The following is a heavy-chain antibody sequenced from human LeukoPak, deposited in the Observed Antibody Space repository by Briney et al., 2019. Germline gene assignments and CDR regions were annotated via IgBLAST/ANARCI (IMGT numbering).Heavy chain of an antibody. D-gene: IGHD6-19*01. CDR3: AREAHSSGWYGYYYYYYMDV. Sequence: ASVKVSCKASGYTFTSYAMNWVRQAPGQGLEWMGWINTNTGNPTYAQGFTGRFVFSLDTSVSTAYLQISSLKAEDTAVYYCAREAHSSGWYGYYYYYYMDVWGKGTTVTVSS. J-gene: IGHJ6*03. CDR2: INTNTGNP. V-gene: IGHV7-4-1*02. CDR1: GYTFTSYA.